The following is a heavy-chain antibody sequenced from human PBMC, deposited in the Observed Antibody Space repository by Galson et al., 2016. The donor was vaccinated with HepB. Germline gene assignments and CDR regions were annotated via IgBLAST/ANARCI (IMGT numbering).Heavy chain of an antibody. Sequence: SETLSLTCAVYGGSFSGYYCSWIRQPPGKGLEWIGEINHSGSTNYNPSLKSRVAISIDTPKNQFSLKLSSVTAAATAVYYCALSPRVGAFDYWGQGTLVTVPS. CDR1: GGSFSGYY. V-gene: IGHV4-34*01. CDR3: ALSPRVGAFDY. CDR2: INHSGST. D-gene: IGHD1-26*01. J-gene: IGHJ4*02.